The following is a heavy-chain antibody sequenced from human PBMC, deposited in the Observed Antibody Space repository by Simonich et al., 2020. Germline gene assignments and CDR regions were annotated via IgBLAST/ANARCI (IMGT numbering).Heavy chain of an antibody. CDR1: GYTFTSYD. J-gene: IGHJ4*02. CDR3: ARGRGGMSRGYVDY. V-gene: IGHV1-8*03. CDR2: MNPNSGNT. Sequence: QVQLVQSGAEVKKPGASVKVSCKASGYTFTSYDINWVRQATGQGLEWMGLMNPNSGNTGYAQKFQGRVTITRNTSIRTACMGRGSLRSEDTAVYYCARGRGGMSRGYVDYWGQGTLVTVSS. D-gene: IGHD2-15*01.